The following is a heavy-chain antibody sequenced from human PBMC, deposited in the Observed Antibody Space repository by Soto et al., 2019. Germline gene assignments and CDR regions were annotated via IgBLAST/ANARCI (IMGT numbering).Heavy chain of an antibody. D-gene: IGHD2-15*01. J-gene: IGHJ3*02. V-gene: IGHV4-34*01. CDR2: VTPDGRS. Sequence: QVQLQQWGAGLLKPSETLSLTCTVYGGSFNSYFWNWVRQPPGKGLEWIGEVTPDGRSNYNPSLKGRVTISKDTSKNQVSPEVTSVTAADTAVYYCTTSGRRWPDSFDIWGQGAMVTVSS. CDR1: GGSFNSYF. CDR3: TTSGRRWPDSFDI.